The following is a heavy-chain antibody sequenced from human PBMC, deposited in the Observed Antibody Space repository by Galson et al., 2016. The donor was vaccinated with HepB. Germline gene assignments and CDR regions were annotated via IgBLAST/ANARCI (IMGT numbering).Heavy chain of an antibody. CDR1: GYSFTSYW. D-gene: IGHD3-10*01. V-gene: IGHV5-51*01. Sequence: QSGAEVKKPGESLKISCEGSGYSFTSYWICWVRQMPGKGLEWMGTICPGDSDTRYSPSSQGQVTISAEKSISAAYLQWNSLKASDTAIYYCARRSSDAFDIWGQGTMVTVSS. CDR2: ICPGDSDT. J-gene: IGHJ3*02. CDR3: ARRSSDAFDI.